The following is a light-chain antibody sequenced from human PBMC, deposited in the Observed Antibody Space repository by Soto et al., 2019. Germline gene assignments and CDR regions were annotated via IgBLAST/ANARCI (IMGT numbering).Light chain of an antibody. V-gene: IGKV3-20*01. CDR3: QQYGSAPAT. Sequence: EIVLTQSPGTLSLSPGERATLSCRASQSVSSSYLAWYQQKPGQAPRLIISGASSRATGIPDRFSGSGSGTGFTLTISRLEPEDFAVYYCQQYGSAPATFGQGTKVEIK. CDR1: QSVSSSY. J-gene: IGKJ1*01. CDR2: GAS.